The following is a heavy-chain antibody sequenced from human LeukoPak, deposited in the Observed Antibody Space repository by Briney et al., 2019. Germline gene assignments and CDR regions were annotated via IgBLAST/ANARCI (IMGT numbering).Heavy chain of an antibody. CDR1: GYSFTSYW. Sequence: GESLKISCKGSGYSFTSYWIGWVRQMPGKGLEWMGIIYPGDSDTRYSPSFQGQVTISADKSISTAYLQWSSLKASDTAMYYCARGDVNYGDYGYFQHWGQGTLVTVSS. D-gene: IGHD4-17*01. J-gene: IGHJ1*01. V-gene: IGHV5-51*01. CDR2: IYPGDSDT. CDR3: ARGDVNYGDYGYFQH.